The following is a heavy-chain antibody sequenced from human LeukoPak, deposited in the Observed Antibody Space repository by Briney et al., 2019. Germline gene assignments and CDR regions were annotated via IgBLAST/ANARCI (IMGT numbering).Heavy chain of an antibody. Sequence: PGGSLRLSCAASGFTFSSYAISWVRQAPGKGLEWVSAISGSGGSTYYADSVKGRFTISRDNSKNTLYLQMNSLRAEDTAVYYCARTAVRYYYYYYMDVWGKGTTVTVSS. D-gene: IGHD6-6*01. V-gene: IGHV3-23*01. CDR1: GFTFSSYA. CDR3: ARTAVRYYYYYYMDV. CDR2: ISGSGGST. J-gene: IGHJ6*03.